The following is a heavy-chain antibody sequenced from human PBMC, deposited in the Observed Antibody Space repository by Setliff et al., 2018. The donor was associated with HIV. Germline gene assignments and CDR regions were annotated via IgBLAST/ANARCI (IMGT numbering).Heavy chain of an antibody. CDR3: ARDDDTSSWLDAFDI. V-gene: IGHV4-38-2*02. CDR2: IYHSGST. Sequence: SETLSLTCAVSGYSISSGYYWGCIRQPPGKGLEWIGSIYHSGSTYYNPSLKSRVTISVDTSKNEFSLKLSSVTPADTAVYYCARDDDTSSWLDAFDIWGQGTMVTVS. D-gene: IGHD6-13*01. J-gene: IGHJ3*02. CDR1: GYSISSGYY.